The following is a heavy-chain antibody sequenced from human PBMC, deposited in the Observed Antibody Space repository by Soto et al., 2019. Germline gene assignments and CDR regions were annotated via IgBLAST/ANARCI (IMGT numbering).Heavy chain of an antibody. CDR2: ISSSSSYI. CDR3: AQTLGYCSSTSCYFDH. V-gene: IGHV3-21*01. D-gene: IGHD2-2*01. CDR1: GFTFSSYS. J-gene: IGHJ4*02. Sequence: EVQLVESGGGLVKPGGSLRLSCAASGFTFSSYSMNWVRQAPGKGLEWVSSISSSSSYIYYADSVKGRFTISRDNAKNSLYLQMNSLRAEDTAVDYCAQTLGYCSSTSCYFDHWGQGTLVSVS.